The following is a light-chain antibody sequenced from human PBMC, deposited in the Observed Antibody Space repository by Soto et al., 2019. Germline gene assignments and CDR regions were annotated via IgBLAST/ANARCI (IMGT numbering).Light chain of an antibody. CDR2: DAS. J-gene: IGKJ3*01. CDR1: QSVSSSY. CDR3: QQRSNWPPST. V-gene: IGKV3D-20*02. Sequence: EIVLTQSPGTLSLSPGARAPLSCRARQSVSSSYLAWYQQKPGQAPRLLIYDASNRATGIPARFSGSGSGTDFTLTISSLEPEDFAVYYCQQRSNWPPSTFGPGTKVDIK.